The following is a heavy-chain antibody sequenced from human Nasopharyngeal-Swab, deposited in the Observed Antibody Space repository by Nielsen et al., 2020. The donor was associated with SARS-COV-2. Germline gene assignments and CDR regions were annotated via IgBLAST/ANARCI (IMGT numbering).Heavy chain of an antibody. V-gene: IGHV4-59*12. CDR3: ARERGRGGIWNYYYYYTDV. Sequence: WIRQPPGKGLEWIGYIYYSGSTYYNPSLKSRVTISVDTSKNQFSLKLSSVTAADTAVYYCARERGRGGIWNYYYYYTDVWGKGTTVTVSS. CDR2: IYYSGST. J-gene: IGHJ6*03. D-gene: IGHD3-10*01.